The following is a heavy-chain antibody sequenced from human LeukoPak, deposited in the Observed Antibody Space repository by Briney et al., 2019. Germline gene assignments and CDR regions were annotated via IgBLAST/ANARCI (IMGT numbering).Heavy chain of an antibody. CDR3: ARGGITIFGVAYYYYGMDV. Sequence: GASVKVSCQASGGTFSSYAISWVRQAPGQGLEWMGGIIPIFGTANYAQKFQGRVTITADESTSTAYMELSSLRSEDTAVYYCARGGITIFGVAYYYYGMDVWGQGTTVTVSS. D-gene: IGHD3-3*01. CDR1: GGTFSSYA. CDR2: IIPIFGTA. J-gene: IGHJ6*02. V-gene: IGHV1-69*13.